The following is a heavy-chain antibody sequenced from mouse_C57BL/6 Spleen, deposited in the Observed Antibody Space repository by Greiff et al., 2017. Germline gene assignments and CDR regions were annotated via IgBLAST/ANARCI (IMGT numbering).Heavy chain of an antibody. CDR2: INPGSGTS. CDR3: ARSPDGSIYCYYAMDY. V-gene: IGHV1-7*01. J-gene: IGHJ4*01. Sequence: VKLQQSGAELAKPGASVKLSCKASGYTFTGYSIHWVKQRPGQGLEWIGYINPGSGTSKYNQKFKDKATLTADKSSSTAYMQLSSLTYGDSAVFSCARSPDGSIYCYYAMDYWGQGTSVTVSS. D-gene: IGHD2-1*01. CDR1: GYTFTGYS.